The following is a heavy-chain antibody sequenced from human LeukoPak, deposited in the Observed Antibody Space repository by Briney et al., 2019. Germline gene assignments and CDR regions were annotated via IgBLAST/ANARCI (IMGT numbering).Heavy chain of an antibody. CDR1: GYSISSGYY. Sequence: PSETLSLTCTVSGYSISSGYYWGWIRQPPGKGLEWIGNIYNSGSTYYNPSLKSRVTISVDTSKNQFSLKLSSVTAADTAVYYCARWAVVTANYFDYWGQGTPVTVSS. CDR3: ARWAVVTANYFDY. J-gene: IGHJ4*02. CDR2: IYNSGST. V-gene: IGHV4-38-2*02. D-gene: IGHD2-15*01.